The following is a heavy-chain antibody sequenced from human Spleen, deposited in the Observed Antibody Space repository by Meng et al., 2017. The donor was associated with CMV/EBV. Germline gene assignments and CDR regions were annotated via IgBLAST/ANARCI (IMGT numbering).Heavy chain of an antibody. CDR2: ISSSGSTI. CDR3: VKDMYRGGYSYGYLPYD. D-gene: IGHD5-18*01. CDR1: GFTFSSYE. J-gene: IGHJ4*02. V-gene: IGHV3-48*03. Sequence: GESLKISCAASGFTFSSYEMNWVRQAPGKGLEWVSYISSSGSTIYYADSVKGRFTISRDNAKNSLYLQMNSLRAEDTALYYCVKDMYRGGYSYGYLPYDWGQGTLVTVSS.